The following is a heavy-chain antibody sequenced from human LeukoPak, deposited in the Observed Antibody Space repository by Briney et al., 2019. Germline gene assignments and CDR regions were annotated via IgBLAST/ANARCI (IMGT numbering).Heavy chain of an antibody. Sequence: GGSLRLSCAASGFTFSSYWMSWVRQAPGKELEWVANIKQDGSEKHYADSVKGRFTISRDNAKNSLYLQMNSLRAEDTAMFYCACGQGARVLDYWGQGTLVTVSS. J-gene: IGHJ4*02. V-gene: IGHV3-7*01. CDR3: ACGQGARVLDY. D-gene: IGHD1-26*01. CDR1: GFTFSSYW. CDR2: IKQDGSEK.